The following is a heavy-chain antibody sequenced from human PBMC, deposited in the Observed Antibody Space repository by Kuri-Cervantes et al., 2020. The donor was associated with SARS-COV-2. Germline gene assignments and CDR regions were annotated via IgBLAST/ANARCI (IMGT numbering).Heavy chain of an antibody. Sequence: ETLFLTCAASGFTFTSYWMSWVRQAPGKGLEWVANIKPDGSDKYYVDSVKGRFTISRDNAKNSLYLQMNSLRPEDTAVYYCTREDVVPATLRGYYYNNGMDVWGQGTTVTVSS. J-gene: IGHJ6*02. CDR3: TREDVVPATLRGYYYNNGMDV. V-gene: IGHV3-7*04. D-gene: IGHD2-15*01. CDR2: IKPDGSDK. CDR1: GFTFTSYW.